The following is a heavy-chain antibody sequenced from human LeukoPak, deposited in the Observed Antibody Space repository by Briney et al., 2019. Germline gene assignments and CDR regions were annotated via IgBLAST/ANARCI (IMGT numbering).Heavy chain of an antibody. Sequence: SVKVSCKASGGTFSSYAISWVRQAPGQGLEWMGGIIPIFGTANYAQKFQGRVTITTDEATSTAYMELSSLRSEDTAVYYCARDRYSGYDYPKGHFDYWGQGTLVTVSS. D-gene: IGHD5-12*01. V-gene: IGHV1-69*05. CDR2: IIPIFGTA. CDR3: ARDRYSGYDYPKGHFDY. J-gene: IGHJ4*02. CDR1: GGTFSSYA.